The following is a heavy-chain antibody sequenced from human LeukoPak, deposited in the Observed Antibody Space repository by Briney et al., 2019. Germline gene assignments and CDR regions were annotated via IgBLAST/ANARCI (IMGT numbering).Heavy chain of an antibody. CDR3: ARSGIKMVRGVIIKSPYHMDV. CDR2: ISSSGSTI. Sequence: GGSLRLSCAASGFTFSSYEMNWVRQAPGQGLEWVSYISSSGSTIYYADSVKGRFTISRDNAKNTVYLQMNSLRAEDTAVYYCARSGIKMVRGVIIKSPYHMDVWGKGTTVTVSS. J-gene: IGHJ6*03. V-gene: IGHV3-48*03. CDR1: GFTFSSYE. D-gene: IGHD3-10*01.